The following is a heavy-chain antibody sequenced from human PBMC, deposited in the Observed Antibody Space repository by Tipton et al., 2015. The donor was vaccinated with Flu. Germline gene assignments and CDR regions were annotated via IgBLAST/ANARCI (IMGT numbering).Heavy chain of an antibody. J-gene: IGHJ6*02. CDR2: IYYSGSS. CDR1: GDSINSGGAY. V-gene: IGHV4-31*02. Sequence: LRLSCTVSGDSINSGGAYWTWVRQLPGKGLEWIASIYYSGSSYYNPSLTRRVFISVDTSKNQISLKVNSVTAADTAVYYCARDQGFGGGLSYDYYVLDVWGQGTTVTVSS. D-gene: IGHD3-10*01. CDR3: ARDQGFGGGLSYDYYVLDV.